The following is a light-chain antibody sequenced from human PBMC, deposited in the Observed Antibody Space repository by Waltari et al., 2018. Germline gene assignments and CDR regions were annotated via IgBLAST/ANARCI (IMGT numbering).Light chain of an antibody. CDR2: IAS. V-gene: IGKV1-39*01. CDR1: QSLNTY. CDR3: QQTYSTPYT. J-gene: IGKJ2*01. Sequence: PLPPSPSSLSASVGAPVTVPCRASQSLNTYLNWYVQTPGKAPKLLVYIASTLQSGVPSRFRGSGSGTDFTLTITSLQPEDFATYYCQQTYSTPYTFGQGTRIQI.